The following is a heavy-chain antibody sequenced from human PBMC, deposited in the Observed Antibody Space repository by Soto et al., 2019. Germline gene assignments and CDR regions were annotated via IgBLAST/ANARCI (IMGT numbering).Heavy chain of an antibody. CDR3: ARGPSGDKVHD. CDR1: GGSITSDYSC. Sequence: ASETLSLTCTVSGGSITSDYSCWSWIRQPPGEGLEWIGHIFGSGTTYTNPSLRSQVAISLDTSKNHFSLTLSSVTAADTAVYYCARGPSGDKVHDWGQGALVTVSS. V-gene: IGHV4-30-4*01. CDR2: IFGSGTT. J-gene: IGHJ4*02. D-gene: IGHD7-27*01.